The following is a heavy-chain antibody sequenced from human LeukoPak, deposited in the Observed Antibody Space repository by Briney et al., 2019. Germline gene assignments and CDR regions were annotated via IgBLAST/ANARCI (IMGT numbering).Heavy chain of an antibody. V-gene: IGHV3-11*01. CDR3: ARDRRDDGSDAFDI. Sequence: TGGSLRLSCAASGFTFSDYYMSWIRQAPGKGLEWVSYISSSGSTIYYADSVKGRFTISRDNAKNSLYLQMNSLRAEDTAVYYCARDRRDDGSDAFDIWGQGTMVTVSS. D-gene: IGHD5-24*01. J-gene: IGHJ3*02. CDR1: GFTFSDYY. CDR2: ISSSGSTI.